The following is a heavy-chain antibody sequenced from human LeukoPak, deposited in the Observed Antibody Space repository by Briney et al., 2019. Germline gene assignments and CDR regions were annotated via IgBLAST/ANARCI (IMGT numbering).Heavy chain of an antibody. Sequence: GASVKVSCKASGYTFTGYYMHWVRQAPGQGLEWMGWINPNSGGTNYAQKFQGRVTMTRDTSISTAYMELSRLRSDDTAVYYCARVNWNYAPYYYYYMDVWGKGTTVTVSS. V-gene: IGHV1-2*02. J-gene: IGHJ6*03. D-gene: IGHD1-7*01. CDR2: INPNSGGT. CDR3: ARVNWNYAPYYYYYMDV. CDR1: GYTFTGYY.